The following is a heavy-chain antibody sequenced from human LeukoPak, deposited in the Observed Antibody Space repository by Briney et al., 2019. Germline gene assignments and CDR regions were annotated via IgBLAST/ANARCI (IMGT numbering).Heavy chain of an antibody. CDR2: IYSSGST. CDR3: ARDRSRAPHCTSTSCPPFPQYYFDY. J-gene: IGHJ4*02. V-gene: IGHV4-59*01. Sequence: RASETLSLTCTVSGGSISNYYWSWIRQPPGKGLVWIGYIYSSGSTNYNPSLKSRVTISVDTSKNQFSLKLDSVTAADTAVYYCARDRSRAPHCTSTSCPPFPQYYFDYGGQGTLVTVSS. CDR1: GGSISNYY. D-gene: IGHD2-2*01.